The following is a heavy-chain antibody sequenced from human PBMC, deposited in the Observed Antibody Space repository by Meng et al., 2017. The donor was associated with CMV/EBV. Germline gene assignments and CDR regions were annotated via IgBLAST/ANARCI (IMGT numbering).Heavy chain of an antibody. CDR2: ISSSSSYI. J-gene: IGHJ3*02. V-gene: IGHV3-21*01. CDR1: GFTFSSYS. CDR3: ARDIRVGWELRINAFDI. D-gene: IGHD1-26*01. Sequence: GESLKISCAASGFTFSSYSMNWDRQAPGKGLEWVSSISSSSSYIYYADSVKGRFTISRDNAKNSLYLQMNSLRAEDTAVYYCARDIRVGWELRINAFDIWGQGTMVTVSS.